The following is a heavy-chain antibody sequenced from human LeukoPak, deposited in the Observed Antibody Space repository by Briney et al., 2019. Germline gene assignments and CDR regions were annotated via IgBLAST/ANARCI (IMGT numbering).Heavy chain of an antibody. CDR3: ARDIVVVPAATEDYHYYGMDV. CDR1: GYTFTSYY. CDR2: INPSGGST. D-gene: IGHD2-2*01. Sequence: ASVKVSCKASGYTFTSYYMHWVRQAPGRGLEWMGIINPSGGSTSYAQKFQGRVTMTRDTSTSTVYMELSSLRSEDTAVYYCARDIVVVPAATEDYHYYGMDVWGKGTTVTVSS. J-gene: IGHJ6*04. V-gene: IGHV1-46*01.